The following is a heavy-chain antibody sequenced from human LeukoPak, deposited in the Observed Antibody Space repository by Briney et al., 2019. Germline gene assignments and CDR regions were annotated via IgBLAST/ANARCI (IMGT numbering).Heavy chain of an antibody. D-gene: IGHD3-10*01. Sequence: SETLSLTCTVSGXSISSSTDYWRWIRQPPGKGLEWIGSIYYNGSTYYNPSHKSRVTISVDTSKNQFSLRLSSVTAADTAVYYCARRARGAKFGSGAFDIWGQGTMVTVSS. CDR2: IYYNGST. CDR3: ARRARGAKFGSGAFDI. CDR1: GXSISSSTDY. V-gene: IGHV4-39*01. J-gene: IGHJ3*02.